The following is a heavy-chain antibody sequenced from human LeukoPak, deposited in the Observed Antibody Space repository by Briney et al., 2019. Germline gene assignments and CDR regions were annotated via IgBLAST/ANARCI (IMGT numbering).Heavy chain of an antibody. J-gene: IGHJ1*01. D-gene: IGHD3-22*01. CDR3: ARALKSDSDSANEYYEYFHH. V-gene: IGHV3-66*01. CDR1: GFTVSTNS. CDR2: IYDGGST. Sequence: PGGALRLSCAASGFTVSTNSMSWVRQAPGKGLEWVSVIYDGGSTYHTDSVKGRFSISRDNSKNTVYLQMNSLRAEDTAVYYCARALKSDSDSANEYYEYFHHRGQGTLVTVSS.